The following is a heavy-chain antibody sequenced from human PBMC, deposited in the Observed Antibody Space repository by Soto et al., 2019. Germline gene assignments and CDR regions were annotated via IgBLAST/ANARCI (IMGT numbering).Heavy chain of an antibody. J-gene: IGHJ3*02. CDR2: LYNTGST. CDR3: ARENGYSAFDI. Sequence: ETLSLTCTVSGASISRYYWSWIRQSQGKGLEWIGYLYNTGSTIYNPSLKSRVTISVDTSKNQFSLKMNSVTAADTAVYYCARENGYSAFDIWGQGTMVTVSS. D-gene: IGHD3-22*01. CDR1: GASISRYY. V-gene: IGHV4-59*01.